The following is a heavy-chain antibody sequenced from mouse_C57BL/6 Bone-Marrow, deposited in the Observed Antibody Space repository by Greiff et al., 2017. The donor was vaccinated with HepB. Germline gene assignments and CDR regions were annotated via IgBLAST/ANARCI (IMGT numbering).Heavy chain of an antibody. CDR2: ISYDGSN. D-gene: IGHD2-3*01. Sequence: DVQLQESGPGLVKPSQSLSLTCSVTGYSITSGYYWNWIRQFPGNKLEWMGYISYDGSNNYNPSLKNRISITRDTSKNQFFLKLNSVTTEDTATYYCARGWLLLPYAMDYWGQGTSVTVSS. V-gene: IGHV3-6*01. J-gene: IGHJ4*01. CDR3: ARGWLLLPYAMDY. CDR1: GYSITSGYY.